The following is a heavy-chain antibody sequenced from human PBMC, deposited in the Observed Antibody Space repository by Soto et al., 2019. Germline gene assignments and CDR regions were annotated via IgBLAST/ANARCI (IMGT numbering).Heavy chain of an antibody. CDR2: INSDGSST. CDR3: VRTSLVVAAATREDY. Sequence: EVQLVESGGGLVQPGESPRLSYAASGFTFSSYWMHWVRQAPGKGLVWVSRINSDGSSTSYAGSVKGRFTISRDNAKNTLYLQMNSLRAEDTAVYYCVRTSLVVAAATREDYWGQGTLVTVSS. D-gene: IGHD2-15*01. V-gene: IGHV3-74*01. CDR1: GFTFSSYW. J-gene: IGHJ4*02.